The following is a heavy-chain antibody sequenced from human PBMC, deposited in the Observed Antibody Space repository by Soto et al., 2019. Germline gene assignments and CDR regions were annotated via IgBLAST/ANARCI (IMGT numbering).Heavy chain of an antibody. CDR1: GFTFSSYA. J-gene: IGHJ4*02. Sequence: QVQLVESGGGVVQPGRSLRLSCAASGFTFSSYAMHWVRQAPGKGLEWVAVISYDGSNKYYADSVKGRFTISRDNSMNTLYLRMNSLRAEDTAVYYCARDPGGTDFAEWTYYFDCWGQGTLVTVSS. V-gene: IGHV3-30-3*01. D-gene: IGHD3-3*01. CDR2: ISYDGSNK. CDR3: ARDPGGTDFAEWTYYFDC.